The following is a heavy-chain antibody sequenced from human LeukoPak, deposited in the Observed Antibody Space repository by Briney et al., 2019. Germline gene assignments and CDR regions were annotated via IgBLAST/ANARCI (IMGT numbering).Heavy chain of an antibody. Sequence: GGSLRLSCAASGFTFSSYAMSWVRQAPGKGLEWVSAISGSGGSTYYADSVKGRFTISRDNSKNTLYLQMNSLRAEDTAVYYCAAPYGSGGYWAYYFDYWGQGTLVTVSS. CDR3: AAPYGSGGYWAYYFDY. CDR1: GFTFSSYA. V-gene: IGHV3-23*01. J-gene: IGHJ4*02. D-gene: IGHD3-10*01. CDR2: ISGSGGST.